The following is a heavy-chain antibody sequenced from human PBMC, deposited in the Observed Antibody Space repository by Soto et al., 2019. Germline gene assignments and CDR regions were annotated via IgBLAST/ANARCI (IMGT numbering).Heavy chain of an antibody. CDR1: GFSLSPGVG. CDR3: AHSSYYGSGSLDY. CDR2: IYWDDDK. J-gene: IGHJ4*02. V-gene: IGHV2-5*02. Sequence: LVKPTQTLTLTCTFSGFSLSPGVGVGWIRQPPGKALECLALIYWDDDKRYSSSLKSRLTITKDTSKDQVVLIMTNMDPVDTATYYCAHSSYYGSGSLDYWGQGILVTVSS. D-gene: IGHD3-10*01.